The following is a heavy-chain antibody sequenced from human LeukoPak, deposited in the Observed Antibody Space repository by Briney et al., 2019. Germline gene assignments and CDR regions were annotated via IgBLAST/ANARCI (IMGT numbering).Heavy chain of an antibody. J-gene: IGHJ3*02. CDR3: AREYYDSSGYSREAFDI. D-gene: IGHD3-22*01. CDR1: GFTFNTYS. V-gene: IGHV3-48*01. Sequence: PGGSLRLSCAASGFTFNTYSMNWVRQAPGKGLEWVSYISSGSSAIYYADSVRGRFTISRDNAKNSLFLQMNSLRAEDTAVYYCAREYYDSSGYSREAFDIWGQGTMVTVSS. CDR2: ISSGSSAI.